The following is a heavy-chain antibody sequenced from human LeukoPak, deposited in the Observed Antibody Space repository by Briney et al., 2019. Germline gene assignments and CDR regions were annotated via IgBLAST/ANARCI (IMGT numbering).Heavy chain of an antibody. CDR2: IYYSGST. CDR3: ARDGYNDAFDI. J-gene: IGHJ3*02. D-gene: IGHD5-24*01. CDR1: GGSISSYY. Sequence: NPSETLSLTCTVSGGSISSYYWSWIRQPPGKGLEWIGYIYYSGSTNYDPSLKSRVTISVDTSKNQFSLKLSSVTAADTAVYYCARDGYNDAFDIWGQGTMVTVSS. V-gene: IGHV4-59*01.